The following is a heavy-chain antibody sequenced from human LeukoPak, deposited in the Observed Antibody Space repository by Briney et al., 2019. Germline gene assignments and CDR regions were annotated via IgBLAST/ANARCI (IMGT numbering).Heavy chain of an antibody. CDR2: IIPIFGTA. J-gene: IGHJ5*02. V-gene: IGHV1-69*13. CDR1: GYNFNSYG. Sequence: GASVTVSCKASGYNFNSYGIYWVRQAPGQGLEWMGGIIPIFGTANYAQKFQGRVTITADESTSTAYMELSSLRSEDTAVYYCARIMGGSWSGNWFDPWGQGTLVTVSS. CDR3: ARIMGGSWSGNWFDP. D-gene: IGHD6-13*01.